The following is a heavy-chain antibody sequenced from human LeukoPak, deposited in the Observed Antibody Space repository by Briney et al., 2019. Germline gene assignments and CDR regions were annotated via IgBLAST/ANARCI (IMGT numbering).Heavy chain of an antibody. Sequence: GGSLRLSCAASGFTFSDYWMHWVRQAPGKGLVGVSRINSDGRITNYADSVRGRFTISRDNAKNSLYLQMNSLRAEDTAVYYCAREVRYFALGDYWGQGTLVTVSS. CDR2: INSDGRIT. V-gene: IGHV3-74*01. CDR3: AREVRYFALGDY. CDR1: GFTFSDYW. J-gene: IGHJ4*02. D-gene: IGHD3-9*01.